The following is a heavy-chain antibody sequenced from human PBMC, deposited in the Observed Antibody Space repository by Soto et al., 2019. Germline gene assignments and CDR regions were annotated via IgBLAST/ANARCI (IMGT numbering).Heavy chain of an antibody. J-gene: IGHJ6*02. Sequence: LRLSCAASGFTFSSYWMSWVRQAPGKGLEWVANIKQDGSEKYYVDSVKGRFTISRDNAKNSLYLQMNSLRAEDTAVYYCARDYGDYDYYYGMDVWGQGTTVTVSS. V-gene: IGHV3-7*01. CDR1: GFTFSSYW. CDR3: ARDYGDYDYYYGMDV. CDR2: IKQDGSEK. D-gene: IGHD4-17*01.